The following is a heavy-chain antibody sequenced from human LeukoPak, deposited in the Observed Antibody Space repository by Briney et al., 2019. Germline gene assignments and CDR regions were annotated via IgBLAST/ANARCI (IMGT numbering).Heavy chain of an antibody. V-gene: IGHV3-30*18. J-gene: IGHJ4*02. CDR1: GFPFSDYG. CDR3: AKVRWGSDNALDS. D-gene: IGHD3-16*01. CDR2: ISHDGSNK. Sequence: GGSLRLSCAASGFPFSDYGMYWARQAPGKGLEWLAVISHDGSNKYYADSVKGRITISKDNSMNTLYLQMNSLRAEDTAVYYCAKVRWGSDNALDSWGQGTLVTGSS.